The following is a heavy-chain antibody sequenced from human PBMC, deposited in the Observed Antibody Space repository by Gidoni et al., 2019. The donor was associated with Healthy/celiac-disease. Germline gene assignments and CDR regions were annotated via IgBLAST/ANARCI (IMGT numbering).Heavy chain of an antibody. V-gene: IGHV3-30-3*01. CDR2: ISYYGSNK. CDR3: ARGEYYYDSSGYYPS. Sequence: QVQLGESGGGGVQPGRSRRLSCAGSGCTFSRYAMQWVRQAPGKGLEWVAVISYYGSNKYYADSVKGRFTISRDNSKNTLYLQMNSLRAEDPAVYYCARGEYYYDSSGYYPSWGQGTLVTVSS. J-gene: IGHJ4*02. CDR1: GCTFSRYA. D-gene: IGHD3-22*01.